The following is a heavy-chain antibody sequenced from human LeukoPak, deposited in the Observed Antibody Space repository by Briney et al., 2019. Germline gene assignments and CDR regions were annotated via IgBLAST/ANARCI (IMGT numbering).Heavy chain of an antibody. CDR3: ARDLGYYDSSGYSS. Sequence: GGSLRLSCAASGFTFSSYWMSWVRQAPGKGLEWVANIKQDGSEKNYVDSVKGRFTISRDNSKNTLYLQMNSLRAEDTAVYYCARDLGYYDSSGYSSWGQGTLVTVSS. CDR2: IKQDGSEK. CDR1: GFTFSSYW. V-gene: IGHV3-7*01. J-gene: IGHJ4*02. D-gene: IGHD3-22*01.